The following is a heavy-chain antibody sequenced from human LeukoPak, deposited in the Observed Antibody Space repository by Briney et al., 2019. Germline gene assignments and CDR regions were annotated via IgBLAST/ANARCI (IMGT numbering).Heavy chain of an antibody. CDR2: IYTSGST. V-gene: IGHV4-61*02. Sequence: PSETLSLTCTVSGGSISSGSYYWSWIRQPAGKGLEWIGRIYTSGSTNYNPSLKSRVTISVDTSKNQFSLKLSSVTAADTAVYYCARDQGSSGLSFQHWGQGTLVTVSS. CDR1: GGSISSGSYY. D-gene: IGHD3-22*01. J-gene: IGHJ1*01. CDR3: ARDQGSSGLSFQH.